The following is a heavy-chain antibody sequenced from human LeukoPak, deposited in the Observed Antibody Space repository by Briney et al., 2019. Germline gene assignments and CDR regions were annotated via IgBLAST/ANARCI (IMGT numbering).Heavy chain of an antibody. D-gene: IGHD6-19*01. Sequence: GASVKVSCKASGYTFTSYGISWVRQAPGQGLEWMGWISAYNGNTNYAQKLQGRVTMTTDTSTSTAYMELRSLRSDDTAVYYCARGTLVAGTGYYYYYYMDVWGKGTTVTVSS. CDR2: ISAYNGNT. J-gene: IGHJ6*03. CDR3: ARGTLVAGTGYYYYYYMDV. V-gene: IGHV1-18*01. CDR1: GYTFTSYG.